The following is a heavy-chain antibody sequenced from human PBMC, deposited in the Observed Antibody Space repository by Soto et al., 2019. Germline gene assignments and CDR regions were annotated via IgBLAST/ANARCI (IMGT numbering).Heavy chain of an antibody. CDR2: IYPGDSDT. Sequence: ESLKISCKGSGYSFTSYWIGWVRQMPGKGLEWMGIIYPGDSDTRYSPSFQGQVTIPADKSISTAYLQWSSLKASDTAMYYCASRRGKYYYGGGGAFDIWGQGTMVTVSS. J-gene: IGHJ3*02. CDR3: ASRRGKYYYGGGGAFDI. D-gene: IGHD3-10*01. CDR1: GYSFTSYW. V-gene: IGHV5-51*01.